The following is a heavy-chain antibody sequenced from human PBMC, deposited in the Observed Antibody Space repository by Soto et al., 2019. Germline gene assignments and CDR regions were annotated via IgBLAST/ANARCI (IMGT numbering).Heavy chain of an antibody. Sequence: TLALSCTVSGGSIGSDYWSWIRQPAGKGLEWIGRIYTSGSTNYNPSLKSRVTMSVDTSKNQFSLKLSSVTAADTAVYYCARQYRRTWYVFDYPGPAPLVTLSS. CDR1: GGSIGSDY. V-gene: IGHV4-4*07. CDR2: IYTSGST. J-gene: IGHJ4*02. CDR3: ARQYRRTWYVFDY. D-gene: IGHD6-13*01.